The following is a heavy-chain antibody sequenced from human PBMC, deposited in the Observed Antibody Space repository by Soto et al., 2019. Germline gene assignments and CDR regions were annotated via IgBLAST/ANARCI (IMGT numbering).Heavy chain of an antibody. D-gene: IGHD3-10*01. CDR1: GFTFRNSW. CDR3: TAKFRSGDGY. J-gene: IGHJ4*02. Sequence: EVQLVESGGGLVQPGGSLSLSCAASGFTFRNSWLHCVRQAPGKGLVWVSRINSEGGDISDADSVKGRFTISRDNAKNTLYLQMNSLRGEDTAVYLCTAKFRSGDGYWFPGTLGTVSS. CDR2: INSEGGDI. V-gene: IGHV3-74*01.